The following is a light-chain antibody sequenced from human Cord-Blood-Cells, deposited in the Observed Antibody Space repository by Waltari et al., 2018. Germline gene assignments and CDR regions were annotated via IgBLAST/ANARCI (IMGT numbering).Light chain of an antibody. Sequence: QSALPQPASVSGSPGQSITISCTGTSSDVGGYNYVSWYQQHPGKAPKLMIYEVSNRHSGVSNRFSGSKSGNTASLTISGLQAEDEADYYCSSYTSSSTLVFGTGTKVTVL. J-gene: IGLJ1*01. CDR1: SSDVGGYNY. CDR2: EVS. V-gene: IGLV2-14*01. CDR3: SSYTSSSTLV.